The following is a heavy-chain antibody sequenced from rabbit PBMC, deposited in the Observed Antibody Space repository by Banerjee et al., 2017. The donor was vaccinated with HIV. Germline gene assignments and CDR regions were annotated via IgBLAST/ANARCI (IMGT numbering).Heavy chain of an antibody. J-gene: IGHJ4*01. V-gene: IGHV1S45*01. D-gene: IGHD8-1*01. CDR3: ARSYGGSGYYDYYFNL. Sequence: QEQLEESGGDLVKPEGSLTLTCTASGFSFSKYVMCWARQAPGKGLEWIGCIYAGSDRATYYATWAKGRFTLSKTSSTTVTLQLNSLTAADTATFFCARSYGGSGYYDYYFNLWGPGTLVTVS. CDR2: IYAGSDRAT. CDR1: GFSFSKYV.